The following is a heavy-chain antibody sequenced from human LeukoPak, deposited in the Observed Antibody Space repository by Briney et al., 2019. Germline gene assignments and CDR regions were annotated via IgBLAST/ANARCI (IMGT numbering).Heavy chain of an antibody. CDR2: ISGSGGST. CDR3: ANPDRGYYGSGSYYNGDY. CDR1: GFTFSSYA. Sequence: PGGSLRLSCAASGFTFSSYAMSWVRQAPGKGLEWVSAISGSGGSTYYADSVKGRFTISRDNSKNTLYLQMNSLRAEDTAVYYCANPDRGYYGSGSYYNGDYWGQGTLSPSPQ. D-gene: IGHD3-10*01. J-gene: IGHJ4*02. V-gene: IGHV3-23*01.